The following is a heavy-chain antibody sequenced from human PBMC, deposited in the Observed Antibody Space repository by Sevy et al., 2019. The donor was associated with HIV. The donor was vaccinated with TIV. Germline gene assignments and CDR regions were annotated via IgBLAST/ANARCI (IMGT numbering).Heavy chain of an antibody. CDR3: ARAGYCSSTSCSPHFDY. CDR2: IGTAGDT. J-gene: IGHJ4*03. V-gene: IGHV3-13*01. D-gene: IGHD2-2*01. CDR1: GFTFSSYD. Sequence: GGSLRLSCAASGFTFSSYDMHWVRQATGKGLEWVSAIGTAGDTYYPGSVKGRFTISRENAKNSLYLQMNSLRAGDTAVYYCARAGYCSSTSCSPHFDYWGQGTTVTVSS.